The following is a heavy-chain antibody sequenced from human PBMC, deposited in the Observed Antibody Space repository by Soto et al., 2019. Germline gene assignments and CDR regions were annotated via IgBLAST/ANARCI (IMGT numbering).Heavy chain of an antibody. J-gene: IGHJ4*02. CDR2: IYYSGRT. D-gene: IGHD6-13*01. Sequence: KASETLSLTCTVSGGSISSGGYFWSWARQHPGKGLEWIGNIYYSGRTYYNPSLKSRVTISVDTSKNQFSLKLSSVTAADTAVYYCARFAKEENPKVGSWYYLDYWGQGTRVTVSS. CDR3: ARFAKEENPKVGSWYYLDY. CDR1: GGSISSGGYF. V-gene: IGHV4-31*03.